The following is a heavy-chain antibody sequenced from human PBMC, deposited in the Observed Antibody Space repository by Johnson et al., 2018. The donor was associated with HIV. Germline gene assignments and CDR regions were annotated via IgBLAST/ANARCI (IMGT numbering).Heavy chain of an antibody. CDR3: ATSMGATALAFDI. V-gene: IGHV3-66*02. J-gene: IGHJ3*02. Sequence: VHLVESGGGLVQPGGSLRLSCAASGFTVSSNYMSWVRQAPGKGLEWVSVIYSGGSTYYADSVMGRFNISRDNSKNTLYLQMTSLRAEDTAVYYCATSMGATALAFDIWGQGTMVTVSS. CDR1: GFTVSSNY. D-gene: IGHD1-26*01. CDR2: IYSGGST.